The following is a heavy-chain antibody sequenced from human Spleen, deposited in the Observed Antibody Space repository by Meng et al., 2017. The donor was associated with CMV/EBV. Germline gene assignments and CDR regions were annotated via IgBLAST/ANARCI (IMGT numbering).Heavy chain of an antibody. CDR3: AGNNYDFWSGERGDY. V-gene: IGHV4-39*07. CDR1: GGSISSSSYY. D-gene: IGHD3-3*01. CDR2: IYYSGST. J-gene: IGHJ4*02. Sequence: GSLRLSCTVSGGSISSSSYYWGWIRQPPGKGLEWIGSIYYSGSTNYNPSLKSRVTMSVDTSKKQFSLKLSSVTAADTAVYYCAGNNYDFWSGERGDYWGQGTLVTVSS.